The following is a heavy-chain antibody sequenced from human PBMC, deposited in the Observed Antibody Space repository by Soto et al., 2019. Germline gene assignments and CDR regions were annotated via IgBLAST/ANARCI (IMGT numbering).Heavy chain of an antibody. D-gene: IGHD2-15*01. J-gene: IGHJ3*02. Sequence: ASVKVSCKASGYTFTSYDINWVRQATGQGLEWMGWMSPNSGNTGYAQKFQGRVTMTRNTSISTAYMELSSLRSEDTAVYYCARAGYRKPPSVYDFDIWGQGTMVTVSS. CDR1: GYTFTSYD. CDR2: MSPNSGNT. CDR3: ARAGYRKPPSVYDFDI. V-gene: IGHV1-8*01.